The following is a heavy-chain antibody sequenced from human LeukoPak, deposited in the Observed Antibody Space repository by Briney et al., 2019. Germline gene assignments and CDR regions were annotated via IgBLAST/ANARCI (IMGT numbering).Heavy chain of an antibody. Sequence: SETLSLTCTVSGGSISSYYWSWIRQPPGKGLEWIGYIYYSGSTNYNPSLKSRVTISVDTSKNQFSLKLSSVTAADTAVYYCARGDSSWYADYWGQGTLVTVSS. V-gene: IGHV4-59*01. CDR1: GGSISSYY. CDR2: IYYSGST. CDR3: ARGDSSWYADY. D-gene: IGHD6-13*01. J-gene: IGHJ4*02.